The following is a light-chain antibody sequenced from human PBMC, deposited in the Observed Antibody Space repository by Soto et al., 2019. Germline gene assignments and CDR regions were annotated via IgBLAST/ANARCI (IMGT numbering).Light chain of an antibody. CDR3: HRRCNWPLP. Sequence: EIVMTQSPATLSVSPGESATLSCRASQSISSELAWYQQKPGQPPRLLIYGASTRATGVPARFTGSGAGSDFALSISRLQSEDFAVFYCHRRCNWPLPFGQGTRLDI. CDR2: GAS. J-gene: IGKJ2*01. CDR1: QSISSE. V-gene: IGKV3-15*01.